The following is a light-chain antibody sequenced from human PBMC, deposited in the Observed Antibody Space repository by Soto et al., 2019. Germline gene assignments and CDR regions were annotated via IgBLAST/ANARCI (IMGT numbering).Light chain of an antibody. V-gene: IGKV1-39*01. CDR1: QSISFY. J-gene: IGKJ5*01. CDR2: AAS. CDR3: QQSYSTPIT. Sequence: IQMTQSPSSLSASVGDIVTITCRASQSISFYLNWYQQKPGNAPKXLIYAASNLQTGVPSRFSGSGSGTDFTLTINSLQTEDFATYACQQSYSTPITFGQGTRLEIK.